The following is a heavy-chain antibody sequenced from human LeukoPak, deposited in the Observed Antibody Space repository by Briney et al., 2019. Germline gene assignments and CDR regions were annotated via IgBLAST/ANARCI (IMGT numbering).Heavy chain of an antibody. CDR1: GGSISSGDYY. CDR2: IYYSGST. D-gene: IGHD3-3*01. Sequence: PSQTLSLTCTVFGGSISSGDYYWSWIRQPPGKGLEWIGYIYYSGSTYYNPSLKSRVTISVDTSKNQFSLKLSSVTAADTAVYYCARVYDFWSGYDDAFDIWGQGTMVTVSS. V-gene: IGHV4-30-4*08. CDR3: ARVYDFWSGYDDAFDI. J-gene: IGHJ3*02.